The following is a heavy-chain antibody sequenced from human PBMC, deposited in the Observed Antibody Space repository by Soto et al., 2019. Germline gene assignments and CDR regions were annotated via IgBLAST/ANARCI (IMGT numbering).Heavy chain of an antibody. CDR3: ATKGGGFYFGFDP. D-gene: IGHD3-22*01. J-gene: IGHJ5*02. V-gene: IGHV3-11*01. CDR2: ISSGGTTI. Sequence: PGGSLRLSCAASGSTFSDYYMSWIRQAPGKGLEWVSYISSGGTTIYYADSVKGRFTISRDDAKNSLYLQMNSLRPEDTAVYFCATKGGGFYFGFDPWGQGTLVTVSS. CDR1: GSTFSDYY.